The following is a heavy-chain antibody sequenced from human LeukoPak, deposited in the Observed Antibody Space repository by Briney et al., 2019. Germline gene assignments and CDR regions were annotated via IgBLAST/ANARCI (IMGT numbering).Heavy chain of an antibody. D-gene: IGHD3-10*01. CDR3: AKDPITMIRGVNNDIDY. Sequence: PGGSLRLSCAASGFTFRNYAMSWVRQAPGKGLEWVSAIGGSGGSTYYVDSVKGRLTISRDNSKNTLYLQMNSLRAEDTAAYYCAKDPITMIRGVNNDIDYWDQGTLVTVSS. CDR2: IGGSGGST. CDR1: GFTFRNYA. J-gene: IGHJ4*02. V-gene: IGHV3-23*01.